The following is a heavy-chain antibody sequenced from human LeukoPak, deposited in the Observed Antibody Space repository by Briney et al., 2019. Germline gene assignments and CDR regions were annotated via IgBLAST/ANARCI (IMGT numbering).Heavy chain of an antibody. CDR2: MNPNSGNT. CDR3: AREGEKKQWLDNEFDY. CDR1: GGTFSSYD. Sequence: ASVKVSCKASGGTFSSYDINWVRQATGQGLEWMGWMNPNSGNTGYAQKFQGRVTMTRNTSISTAYMELSSLRSEDTAVYYCAREGEKKQWLDNEFDYWGQGTLVTVSS. J-gene: IGHJ4*02. D-gene: IGHD6-19*01. V-gene: IGHV1-8*02.